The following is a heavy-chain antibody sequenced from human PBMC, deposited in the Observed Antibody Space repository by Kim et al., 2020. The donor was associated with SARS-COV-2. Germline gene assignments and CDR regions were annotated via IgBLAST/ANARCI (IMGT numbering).Heavy chain of an antibody. J-gene: IGHJ3*02. CDR3: ARDFYYGSGSYYPAFDI. D-gene: IGHD3-10*01. V-gene: IGHV4-59*01. Sequence: LKSRVTISVDTSKNQFSLKLSSVTAADTAVYYCARDFYYGSGSYYPAFDIWGQGTMVTVSS.